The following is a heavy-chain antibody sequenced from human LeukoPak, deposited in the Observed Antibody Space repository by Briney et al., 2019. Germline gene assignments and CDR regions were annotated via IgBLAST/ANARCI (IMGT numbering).Heavy chain of an antibody. CDR2: ISSSGSTT. J-gene: IGHJ4*02. D-gene: IGHD6-19*01. Sequence: PGGSLRLSCAASGFTFSGSAIHWVRQAPGKGLEWISYISSSGSTTDYADSVKGRFTVSRDNAKNSLSLQMNNLRVEDTAVYYCARQVWSGWSREFDYWGQGTLVTVSS. V-gene: IGHV3-48*04. CDR3: ARQVWSGWSREFDY. CDR1: GFTFSGSA.